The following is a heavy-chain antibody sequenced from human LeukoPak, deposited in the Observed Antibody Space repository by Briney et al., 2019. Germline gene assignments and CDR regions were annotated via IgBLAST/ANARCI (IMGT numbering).Heavy chain of an antibody. CDR1: GFTFSNYA. V-gene: IGHV3-23*01. CDR3: AKYSGSYYYPPNWDS. Sequence: PGGSLRLSCAASGFTFSNYAMTWVRQAPGKGLEWVSGISGSGSSTYYADSVKGRFTLSRDYPKNTLYLQVNSLRAEDTAVYFCAKYSGSYYYPPNWDSWGQGTLVTVSS. CDR2: ISGSGSST. D-gene: IGHD1-26*01. J-gene: IGHJ4*02.